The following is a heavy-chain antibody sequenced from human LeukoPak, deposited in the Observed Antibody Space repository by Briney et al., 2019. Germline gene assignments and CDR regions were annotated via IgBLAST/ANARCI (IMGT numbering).Heavy chain of an antibody. CDR2: INHSGST. D-gene: IGHD2-15*01. CDR3: ARDVKWGYCSGGSCYNDWGSYFDY. Sequence: SETLSLTCAVSGYSISSGYYWGWIRQPPGKGLEWIGSINHSGSTNYNPSLKSRVTISVDTSKNQFSLKLSSVTAADTAVYYCARDVKWGYCSGGSCYNDWGSYFDYWGQGTLVTVSS. J-gene: IGHJ4*02. V-gene: IGHV4-38-2*02. CDR1: GYSISSGYY.